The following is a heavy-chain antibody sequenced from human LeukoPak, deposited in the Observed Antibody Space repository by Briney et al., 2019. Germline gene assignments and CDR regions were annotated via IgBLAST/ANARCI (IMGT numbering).Heavy chain of an antibody. V-gene: IGHV3-30*02. D-gene: IGHD3-22*01. J-gene: IGHJ4*02. CDR3: AKGGYPYDSSGHNYFDY. Sequence: PGGSLRLSCAPSGFTFSSYGMHWLRQAPGKGLEWVAFIRYDGSKKYYADSVKGRFTISRDNSKNKLFLQMNSLRAEDTAVFYCAKGGYPYDSSGHNYFDYWGQGTLVTVSS. CDR2: IRYDGSKK. CDR1: GFTFSSYG.